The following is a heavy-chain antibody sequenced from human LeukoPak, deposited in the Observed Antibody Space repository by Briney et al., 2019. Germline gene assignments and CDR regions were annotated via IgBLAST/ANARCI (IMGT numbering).Heavy chain of an antibody. CDR1: DSPFTSYI. Sequence: ASVKVSSKPSDSPFTSYIINWVGQPTGQGLEWIGWMNANSANTGDAQKFQVRVTMTRNTSISTAYMELSSLRSEDTAVYYCASTGRWGQGTLVTVSS. J-gene: IGHJ4*02. CDR2: MNANSANT. D-gene: IGHD1-14*01. CDR3: ASTGR. V-gene: IGHV1-8*01.